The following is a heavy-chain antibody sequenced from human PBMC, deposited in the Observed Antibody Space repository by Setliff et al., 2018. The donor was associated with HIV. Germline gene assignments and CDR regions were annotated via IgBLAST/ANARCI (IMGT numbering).Heavy chain of an antibody. CDR1: GGSLSSGGYY. Sequence: TLTLTCTVSGGSLSSGGYYYSWIRQHPGSGLQWIGYIYYSGSAYYNPSLKSRVIISIDTSNNQFSLNLSSVTAADTAVYYCARNDGYSYGTYFDHWGQGTLVTVSS. D-gene: IGHD5-18*01. CDR2: IYYSGSA. J-gene: IGHJ4*02. V-gene: IGHV4-31*03. CDR3: ARNDGYSYGTYFDH.